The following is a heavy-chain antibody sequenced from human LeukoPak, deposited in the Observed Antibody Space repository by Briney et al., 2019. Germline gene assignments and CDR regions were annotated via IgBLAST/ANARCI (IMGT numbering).Heavy chain of an antibody. V-gene: IGHV1-24*01. Sequence: ASVKVSCKVSGNTLSELSIHWVRQTPGEGLEWMGGFDPEDGETTYAEKFQARVTMTEDTSTDTAYMQLTNLRSEDTAVYFCATEAELAWAPYYYGLDVWGQGTTVTVSS. D-gene: IGHD3-10*01. CDR3: ATEAELAWAPYYYGLDV. CDR1: GNTLSELS. J-gene: IGHJ6*02. CDR2: FDPEDGET.